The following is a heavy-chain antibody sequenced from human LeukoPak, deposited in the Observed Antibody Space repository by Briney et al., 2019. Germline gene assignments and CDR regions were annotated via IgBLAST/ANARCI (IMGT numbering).Heavy chain of an antibody. Sequence: GESLKISCKGSGYRFTNYWIAWVRQMPGKGLEWIGTIYPDDSETIYSPFSEGQVTISADNSISPAFLPWSPLEGSAPATYYCARPSSGTYYGMDVWGQGTTVTVSS. J-gene: IGHJ6*02. V-gene: IGHV5-51*01. CDR2: IYPDDSET. CDR3: ARPSSGTYYGMDV. CDR1: GYRFTNYW. D-gene: IGHD1-26*01.